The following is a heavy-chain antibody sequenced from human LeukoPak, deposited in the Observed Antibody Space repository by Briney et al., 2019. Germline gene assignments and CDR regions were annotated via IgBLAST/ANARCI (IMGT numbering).Heavy chain of an antibody. D-gene: IGHD3-10*01. V-gene: IGHV3-15*01. CDR3: TLWFGES. Sequence: GGSLRLSCAGSGFTVSNSWMSWVRQAPGKGLEWVGRIKSKTGGGTTDYTAPVKGRFTISRDDSKNTLYLQMNSLRTEDTALYYYTLWFGESWGQGTLVTVSS. CDR1: GFTVSNSW. CDR2: IKSKTGGGTT. J-gene: IGHJ4*02.